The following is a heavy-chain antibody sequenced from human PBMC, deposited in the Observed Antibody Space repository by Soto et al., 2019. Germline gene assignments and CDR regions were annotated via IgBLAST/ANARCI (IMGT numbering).Heavy chain of an antibody. CDR3: AKDMKWGGMTTIHYFDS. Sequence: PGGSLRLSCAASGFTVDDYAMYWVRQAPGKGLEWVSGISWNSETIDYADSVKGRFTISRDNAKSSLFLQMNSLRPDDTSLYYCAKDMKWGGMTTIHYFDSWGQGTLVTVS. D-gene: IGHD4-17*01. J-gene: IGHJ4*02. CDR2: ISWNSETI. CDR1: GFTVDDYA. V-gene: IGHV3-9*01.